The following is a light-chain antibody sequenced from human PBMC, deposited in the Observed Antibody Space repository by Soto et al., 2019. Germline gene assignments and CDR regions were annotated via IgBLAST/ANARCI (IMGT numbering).Light chain of an antibody. Sequence: DIQLTQSPSFLSASVGDRVTITCRASQGISSYLAWYQQKPGKAPKLLIYAASTLQSGVPSRFSGSGSGTEFTLTISTMQPEDFATYYCQHLNNYPISFSQETRLEIK. CDR3: QHLNNYPIS. CDR1: QGISSY. CDR2: AAS. V-gene: IGKV1-9*01. J-gene: IGKJ5*01.